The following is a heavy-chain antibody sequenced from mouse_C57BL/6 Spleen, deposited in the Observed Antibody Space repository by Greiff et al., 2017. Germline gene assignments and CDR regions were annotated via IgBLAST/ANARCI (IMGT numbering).Heavy chain of an antibody. Sequence: QVQLQQPGAELVKPGASVKMSCKASGYTFTSYWITWVKPRPGQGLEWIGDIYPGSGSTNYNEKFKSKATLTVDTSSSTAYMQLSSLTSEDSAVYYCARETYYSKDFDYWGQGTTLTVSS. D-gene: IGHD2-5*01. V-gene: IGHV1-55*01. CDR3: ARETYYSKDFDY. CDR2: IYPGSGST. J-gene: IGHJ2*01. CDR1: GYTFTSYW.